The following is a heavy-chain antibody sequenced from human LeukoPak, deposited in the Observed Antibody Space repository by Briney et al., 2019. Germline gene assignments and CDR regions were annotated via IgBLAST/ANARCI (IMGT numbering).Heavy chain of an antibody. CDR3: ARRMSHLYNFEY. Sequence: NPSETLSLTCTVSGSSISSYYWSWIRQPPGKGLEWIGYIYYSGSTNYNPSLKSRVTISVDTSKNQFSLKLNSVTAADTAVYYCARRMSHLYNFEYWGQGTLVTVSS. J-gene: IGHJ4*02. V-gene: IGHV4-59*08. CDR2: IYYSGST. D-gene: IGHD5-24*01. CDR1: GSSISSYY.